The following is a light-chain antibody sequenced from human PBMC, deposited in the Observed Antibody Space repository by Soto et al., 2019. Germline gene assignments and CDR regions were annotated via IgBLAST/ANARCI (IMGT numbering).Light chain of an antibody. CDR1: SGHSGYI. V-gene: IGLV4-60*02. J-gene: IGLJ1*01. CDR3: ETWDSSTHV. Sequence: QPVLTQSSSASASLGSSVRLTCTLSSGHSGYIIAWHQQQPGKAPRYFMKLEGSGSYNKGSGVPDRFSGSSSGADRYLTISNLQFEDEADYYCETWDSSTHVFGTGTKLTVL. CDR2: LEGSGSY.